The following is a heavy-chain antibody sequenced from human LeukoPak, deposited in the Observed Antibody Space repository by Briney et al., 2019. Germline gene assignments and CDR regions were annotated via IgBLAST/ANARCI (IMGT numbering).Heavy chain of an antibody. CDR2: IYSGGRT. Sequence: GGSLRLSCAASGFTVINDYLTWVRQAQGQGLEWVSDIYSGGRTHFADSVKGGFTISRDSSKNTLYLQMNSLRAEATAVYYCAMGATGEDFQFWGQGTLVTVSS. CDR1: GFTVINDY. J-gene: IGHJ1*01. V-gene: IGHV3-53*01. CDR3: AMGATGEDFQF. D-gene: IGHD1-26*01.